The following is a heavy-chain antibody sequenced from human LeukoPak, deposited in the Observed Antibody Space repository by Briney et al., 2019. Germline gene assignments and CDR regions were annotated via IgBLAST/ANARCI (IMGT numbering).Heavy chain of an antibody. CDR3: ASELTETRYCSSTSCPTSMDV. J-gene: IGHJ6*03. D-gene: IGHD2-2*01. V-gene: IGHV1-2*02. Sequence: APVKVSCKASGYTFTGYYMHWVRQAPGQGLEWMGWINPNSGVTKYAQKFQGRVTMTRDTSISTAYMELSRLRSDDTAVYYCASELTETRYCSSTSCPTSMDVRGKGTTVTVSS. CDR1: GYTFTGYY. CDR2: INPNSGVT.